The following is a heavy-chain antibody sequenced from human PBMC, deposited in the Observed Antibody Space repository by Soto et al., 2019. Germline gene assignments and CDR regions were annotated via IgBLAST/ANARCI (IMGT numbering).Heavy chain of an antibody. Sequence: QVQLVQSGAEVKKPGASVKVSCKASGYTFTSYYMHWVRQAPGQGLEWMGIIKPSGGSTSYAQKFQGRVTTTRDTSTSTVYMELSSLRSEDTAVYYCAREGIQLSRDRRVVYWGQGTLVTVSS. J-gene: IGHJ4*02. CDR2: IKPSGGST. D-gene: IGHD5-18*01. CDR1: GYTFTSYY. CDR3: AREGIQLSRDRRVVY. V-gene: IGHV1-46*01.